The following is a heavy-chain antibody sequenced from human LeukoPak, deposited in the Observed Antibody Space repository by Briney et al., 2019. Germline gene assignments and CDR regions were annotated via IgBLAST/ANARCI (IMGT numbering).Heavy chain of an antibody. D-gene: IGHD2-2*01. V-gene: IGHV4-61*02. Sequence: SQTLSLTCTVSGGSISSGSYYWSWIRQPAGNGLEWLGRIYTSGSTNYNPSLKSRVTISVDTSKNQFSLKLSSVTAADTAVYYCAREALVVVPAATYNWFDPWGQGTLVTVSS. J-gene: IGHJ5*02. CDR1: GGSISSGSYY. CDR2: IYTSGST. CDR3: AREALVVVPAATYNWFDP.